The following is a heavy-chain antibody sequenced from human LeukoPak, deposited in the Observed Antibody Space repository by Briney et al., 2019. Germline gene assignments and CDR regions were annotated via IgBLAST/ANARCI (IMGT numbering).Heavy chain of an antibody. CDR3: ARDYYGSGSSNWFDP. CDR2: ISAYNGNT. D-gene: IGHD3-10*01. Sequence: ASVKVSCKASGYTFTGYYMHWVRQAPGQGLEWMGWISAYNGNTNYAQKLQGRVTMTTDTSTSTAYMELRSLRSDDTVVYYCARDYYGSGSSNWFDPWGQGTLVTVSS. V-gene: IGHV1-18*04. CDR1: GYTFTGYY. J-gene: IGHJ5*02.